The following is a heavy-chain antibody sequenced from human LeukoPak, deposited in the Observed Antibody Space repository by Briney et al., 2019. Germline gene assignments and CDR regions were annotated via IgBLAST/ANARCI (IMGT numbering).Heavy chain of an antibody. V-gene: IGHV1-18*01. CDR3: ARDARRFRISMIREGFDP. CDR1: GYTFTSYG. CDR2: INTYNGNT. D-gene: IGHD3-10*01. Sequence: ASVKVSCKASGYTFTSYGVTWVRQAPGQGLEWMGWINTYNGNTNYAQKLQGRVTMTTDTSTSTAYMELRSLRSDDTAVYYCARDARRFRISMIREGFDPWGQGTLVTVSS. J-gene: IGHJ5*02.